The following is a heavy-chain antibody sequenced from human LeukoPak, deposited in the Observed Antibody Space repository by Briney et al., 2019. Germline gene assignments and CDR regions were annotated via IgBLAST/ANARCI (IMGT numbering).Heavy chain of an antibody. Sequence: PSETLSLTCTVSGGSISSYYWSWIRQPPGKGLEWIGYIYYSGSTNYNPSLKSRVTISVDTSKNQFSLKLSSVTAADTAVYYCATSRSGGVYYYYYMDVWGKGTTVTVSS. V-gene: IGHV4-59*08. CDR1: GGSISSYY. J-gene: IGHJ6*03. CDR2: IYYSGST. CDR3: ATSRSGGVYYYYYMDV. D-gene: IGHD6-25*01.